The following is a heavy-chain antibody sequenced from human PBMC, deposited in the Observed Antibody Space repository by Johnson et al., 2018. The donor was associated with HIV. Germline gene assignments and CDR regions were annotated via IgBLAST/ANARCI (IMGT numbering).Heavy chain of an antibody. D-gene: IGHD4-23*01. Sequence: VQLVESGGGLVQPGGSLRLSCAASGFSFSNYWMSWVRQAPGKGLEWVSIVYSGGNTYYADSVRGRFTISRDHAKNTLFLQMDSLRPEDTAVYYCARTVVGSSYDAFDIWGQGTMVTVSS. J-gene: IGHJ3*02. CDR3: ARTVVGSSYDAFDI. V-gene: IGHV3-66*02. CDR1: GFSFSNYW. CDR2: VYSGGNT.